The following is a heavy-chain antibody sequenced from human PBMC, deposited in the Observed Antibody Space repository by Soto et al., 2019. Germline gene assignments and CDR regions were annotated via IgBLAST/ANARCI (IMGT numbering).Heavy chain of an antibody. Sequence: GGSLRLSCAGSGFTFSSYALSWVRQAPGEGLEWVSGASGGGGGTYYADPVKGRFTISRDNSKNTLYLQMNSLRAEDTAIYYCAKLSGTYYDYWGPGTLVTVSS. J-gene: IGHJ4*02. CDR3: AKLSGTYYDY. CDR1: GFTFSSYA. CDR2: ASGGGGGT. V-gene: IGHV3-23*01. D-gene: IGHD1-26*01.